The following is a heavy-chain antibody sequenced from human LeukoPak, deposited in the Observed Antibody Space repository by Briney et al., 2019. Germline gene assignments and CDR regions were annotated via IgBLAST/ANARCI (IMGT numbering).Heavy chain of an antibody. V-gene: IGHV3-9*01. J-gene: IGHJ4*02. CDR1: GFTFDDYA. D-gene: IGHD2-15*01. CDR2: IRWNSGSI. CDR3: ANDISALVVVAGFDY. Sequence: GGSLRLSCAASGFTFDDYAMHWVRQAPGKGLEWVSGIRWNSGSIGYADSVKGRFTISRDNAKNSLYLQMNSLRAEDTALYYCANDISALVVVAGFDYWGEGTLVTGSS.